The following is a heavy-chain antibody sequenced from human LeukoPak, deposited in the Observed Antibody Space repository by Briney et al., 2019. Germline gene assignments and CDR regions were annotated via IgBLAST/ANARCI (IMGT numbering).Heavy chain of an antibody. J-gene: IGHJ4*02. Sequence: SETLSLTCTVSGGSISGYYWSWIRQPPGKGLEWIGEINHSGSTNYNPSLKSRVAISVDTSKNQFSLKLSSVTAADTAVYYFARGPIYSSWGQRTLVTVSS. D-gene: IGHD6-13*01. CDR1: GGSISGYY. CDR2: INHSGST. CDR3: ARGPIYSS. V-gene: IGHV4-34*01.